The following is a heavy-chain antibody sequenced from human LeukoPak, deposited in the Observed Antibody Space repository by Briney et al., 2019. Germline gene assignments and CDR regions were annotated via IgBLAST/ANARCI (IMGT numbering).Heavy chain of an antibody. CDR2: MNPNSGNT. J-gene: IGHJ6*02. V-gene: IGHV1-8*01. CDR1: GCTFTSYD. CDR3: ARDYPQHYYYGMDV. D-gene: IGHD2-2*01. Sequence: ASVKVSCKASGCTFTSYDINWVRQATGQGLEWMGWMNPNSGNTGYAQKFQGRVTMTRNTSISTAYMELSSLRSEDTAVYYCARDYPQHYYYGMDVWGQGTTVTVSS.